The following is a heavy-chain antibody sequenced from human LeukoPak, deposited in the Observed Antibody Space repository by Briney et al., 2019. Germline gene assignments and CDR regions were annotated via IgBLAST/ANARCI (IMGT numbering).Heavy chain of an antibody. CDR1: GGTFSSYA. D-gene: IGHD3-22*01. J-gene: IGHJ6*02. V-gene: IGHV1-69*13. Sequence: SVKVSCKASGGTFSSYAISWVRQAPGQGLEWMGGIIPIFGTANYAQKFQGGVTITADESTSTAYMELSSLRSEDTAVYYCARDHGDSSGYTPSAYYYYGMDVWGQGTTVTVSS. CDR3: ARDHGDSSGYTPSAYYYYGMDV. CDR2: IIPIFGTA.